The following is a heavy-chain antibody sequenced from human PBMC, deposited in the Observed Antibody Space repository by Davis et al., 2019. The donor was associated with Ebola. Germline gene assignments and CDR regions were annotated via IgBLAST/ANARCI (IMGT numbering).Heavy chain of an antibody. CDR3: ARFRWSGYSFDY. Sequence: ASVKVSCKASGYTFTGYYMHWVRQAPGQGLEWMGWINAANGNTKYSQKFQGRVTITRDTSASTTYMELSSLRSEDTAVYYCARFRWSGYSFDYWGQGTLVTVSS. J-gene: IGHJ4*02. V-gene: IGHV1-3*01. CDR2: INAANGNT. CDR1: GYTFTGYY. D-gene: IGHD3-3*01.